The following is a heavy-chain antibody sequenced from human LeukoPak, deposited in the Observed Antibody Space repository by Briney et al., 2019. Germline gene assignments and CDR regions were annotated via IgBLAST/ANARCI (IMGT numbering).Heavy chain of an antibody. Sequence: GGSLRLSCAASGFTFSSYSMNWVRQAPGKGLEWVSSISSSSSYIYYADSVKGRFTISRDNAKNSLYLQMNSLRAEDTAVYYCARDSGGWPFDYWGQGTLVTVSS. D-gene: IGHD6-19*01. V-gene: IGHV3-21*01. CDR3: ARDSGGWPFDY. CDR2: ISSSSSYI. J-gene: IGHJ4*02. CDR1: GFTFSSYS.